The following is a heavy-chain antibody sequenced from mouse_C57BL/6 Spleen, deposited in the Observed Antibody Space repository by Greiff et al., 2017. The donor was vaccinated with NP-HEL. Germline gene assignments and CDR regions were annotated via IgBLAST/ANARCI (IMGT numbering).Heavy chain of an antibody. D-gene: IGHD1-1*01. J-gene: IGHJ2*01. Sequence: VQLQQSGAELVMPGASVKLSCKASGYTFTSYWMHWVKQRPGQGLEWIGEIDPSDSYTNYNQKFKGKSTLTVDKSSSTAYMQFSSLTSEDSAVYYCAILPITTVVGRYYFDYWGQGTTLTVSS. CDR2: IDPSDSYT. CDR1: GYTFTSYW. V-gene: IGHV1-69*01. CDR3: AILPITTVVGRYYFDY.